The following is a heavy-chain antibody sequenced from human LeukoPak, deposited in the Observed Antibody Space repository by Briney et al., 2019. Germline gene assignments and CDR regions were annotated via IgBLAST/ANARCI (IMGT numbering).Heavy chain of an antibody. V-gene: IGHV3-23*01. CDR1: GFSFSSYA. D-gene: IGHD3-22*01. J-gene: IGHJ4*02. CDR2: MTGGGVT. CDR3: ARDLGDSSGYARHHSYFDY. Sequence: GGSLRLSCVGSGFSFSSYAVSWVRQAPGKGLEWVSGMTGGGVTYYADSVKGRFVISRDSSKNTVYLQMNSLRAEDTAVYYCARDLGDSSGYARHHSYFDYWGQGTLVTVSS.